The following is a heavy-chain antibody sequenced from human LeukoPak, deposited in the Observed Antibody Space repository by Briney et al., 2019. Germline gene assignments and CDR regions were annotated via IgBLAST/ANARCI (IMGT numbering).Heavy chain of an antibody. D-gene: IGHD3-22*01. CDR2: IYYSGST. J-gene: IGHJ3*02. CDR1: GGSISSNYY. V-gene: IGHV4-39*07. CDR3: AREGDSSSYYRLEAFDI. Sequence: SETLSLTCTVSGGSISSNYYWGWIRQPPGKGLEWIGSIYYSGSTYYNPSLESRVTISVDTSKNQLSLKLSSVTAADTAVYYCAREGDSSSYYRLEAFDIWGQGTVVTVSS.